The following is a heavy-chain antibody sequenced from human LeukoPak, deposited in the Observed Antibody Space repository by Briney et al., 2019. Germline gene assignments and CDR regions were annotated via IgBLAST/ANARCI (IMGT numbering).Heavy chain of an antibody. CDR3: ASLEGIAAAGPLSPYYFDY. V-gene: IGHV4-34*01. CDR2: INHSGST. D-gene: IGHD6-13*01. J-gene: IGHJ4*02. CDR1: GGSFSGYY. Sequence: SETLSLTCAVYGGSFSGYYWSWIRQPPGKGLEWTGEINHSGSTNYNPSLKSRVTISVDASKNQFSLKLSSVTAADTAVYYCASLEGIAAAGPLSPYYFDYWGQGTLVTVSS.